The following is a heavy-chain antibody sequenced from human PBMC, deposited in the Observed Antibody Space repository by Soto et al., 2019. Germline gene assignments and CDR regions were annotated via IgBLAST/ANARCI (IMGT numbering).Heavy chain of an antibody. V-gene: IGHV1-69*13. CDR2: IIPIFGTA. CDR3: ARGAGVTIFGVAHYYYYGMDV. CDR1: GGTFSSYA. Sequence: GASVKVSCKASGGTFSSYAISWVRQAPGQGLEWMGGIIPIFGTANYAQKFQGRVTITADESTSTAYMELSSLRSEDTAVYYCARGAGVTIFGVAHYYYYGMDVWGQGTTVTVSS. J-gene: IGHJ6*02. D-gene: IGHD3-3*01.